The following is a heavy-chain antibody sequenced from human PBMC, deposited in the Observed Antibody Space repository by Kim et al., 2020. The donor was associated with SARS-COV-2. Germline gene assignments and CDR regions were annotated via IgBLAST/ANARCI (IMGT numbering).Heavy chain of an antibody. V-gene: IGHV4-34*01. CDR3: ARGGIVVVPAAKSQYDP. J-gene: IGHJ5*02. CDR1: GGSFSGYY. Sequence: SETLSLTCAVYGGSFSGYYWSWIRQPPGKGLEWIGEINHSGSTNYNPSLKSRVTISVDTSKNQFSLKLSSVTAADTAVYYCARGGIVVVPAAKSQYDPWGQGTLVTVSS. CDR2: INHSGST. D-gene: IGHD2-2*01.